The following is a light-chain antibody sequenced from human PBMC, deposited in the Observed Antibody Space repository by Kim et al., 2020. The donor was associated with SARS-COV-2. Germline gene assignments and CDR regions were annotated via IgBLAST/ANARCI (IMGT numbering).Light chain of an antibody. CDR1: SGSIAGNY. V-gene: IGLV6-57*01. Sequence: KTVSISCIRSSGSIAGNYVQWYQQRPGSSPTTIIYEDNDRPSGVPDRFSGSIDSSSNSAPLTISGLQTEDEADYYCQSFDSSNHWVFGGGTQLTVL. J-gene: IGLJ3*02. CDR2: EDN. CDR3: QSFDSSNHWV.